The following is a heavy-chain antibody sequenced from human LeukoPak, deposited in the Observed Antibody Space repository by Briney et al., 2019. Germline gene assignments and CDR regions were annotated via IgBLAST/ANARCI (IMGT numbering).Heavy chain of an antibody. J-gene: IGHJ4*02. D-gene: IGHD4/OR15-4a*01. CDR2: IYSDNT. V-gene: IGHV3-53*05. CDR1: GFTVTSNS. CDR3: ARRAGAYSQPYDY. Sequence: GGSLRLSCTVSGFTVTSNSMSWVRPAPGKGLEWVSFIYSDNTHYLDSVNGRVTISRDNSKNTQHLQMKSLRAEATPVYYCARRAGAYSQPYDYWGQGTLVTFSS.